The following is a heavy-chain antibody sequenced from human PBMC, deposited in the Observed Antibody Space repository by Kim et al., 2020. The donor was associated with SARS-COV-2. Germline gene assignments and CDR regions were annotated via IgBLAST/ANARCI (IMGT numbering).Heavy chain of an antibody. V-gene: IGHV3-64D*06. CDR2: ISSSGENT. CDR1: GFSFSGYT. CDR3: VKGRSSGGRFDY. D-gene: IGHD6-25*01. J-gene: IGHJ4*02. Sequence: GGSLRLSCSASGFSFSGYTMHWVRQAPEKGLEYVSSISSSGENTYYADSVKGRFTISRDNSRNTLYLQMSSLRAEDTALYYCVKGRSSGGRFDYWGPGTLVTVSS.